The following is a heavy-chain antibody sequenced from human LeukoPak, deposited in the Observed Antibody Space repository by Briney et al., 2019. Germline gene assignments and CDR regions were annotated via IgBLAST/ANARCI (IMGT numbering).Heavy chain of an antibody. V-gene: IGHV3-30*19. Sequence: GGSLRLSCAASGFTFSSYGMHWVRQAPGKGLEWVAFTSSDGSDKYYADSMKGRFTISRDNSKNTLYLQMTSLRGEDTAMYYCAREGTARDAFDIWGQGTMVTVSS. D-gene: IGHD2-21*02. CDR3: AREGTARDAFDI. CDR2: TSSDGSDK. J-gene: IGHJ3*02. CDR1: GFTFSSYG.